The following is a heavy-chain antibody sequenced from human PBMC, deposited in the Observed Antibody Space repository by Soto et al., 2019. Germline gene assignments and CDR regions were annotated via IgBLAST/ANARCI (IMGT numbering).Heavy chain of an antibody. Sequence: GGSLRLSCAASGFTFSSYGMHWVRQAPGKGLEWVAVIWYDGSNKYYADSVKGRFTISRDNSKNTLYLQMNSLRAEDTAVYYCARGYGDYEALIEWGQGTLVTVSS. V-gene: IGHV3-33*01. J-gene: IGHJ4*02. CDR2: IWYDGSNK. D-gene: IGHD4-17*01. CDR1: GFTFSSYG. CDR3: ARGYGDYEALIE.